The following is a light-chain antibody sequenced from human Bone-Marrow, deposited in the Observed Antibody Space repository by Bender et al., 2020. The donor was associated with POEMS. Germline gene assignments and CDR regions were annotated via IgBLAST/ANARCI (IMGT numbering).Light chain of an antibody. CDR1: SSDVGSYKL. V-gene: IGLV2-14*02. CDR3: SSYSTRGSPVV. J-gene: IGLJ2*01. CDR2: EVT. Sequence: QSALTQPASVSGSPGQSITISCTGTSSDVGSYKLVSWYQQYPGKAPKLMIYEVTKRPTGVSSRFSGSKSRTTASLTISGLQPDDEADYFCSSYSTRGSPVVFGGGTKLTVL.